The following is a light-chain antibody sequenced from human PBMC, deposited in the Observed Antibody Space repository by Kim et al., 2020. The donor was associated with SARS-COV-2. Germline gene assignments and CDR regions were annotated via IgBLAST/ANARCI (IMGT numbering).Light chain of an antibody. CDR1: NLGSRY. J-gene: IGLJ2*01. Sequence: SYELTQPHSVSVSPGQTASITCSGDNLGSRYVTWYLQRPGQSPVLVIYQDNKRPSGIPERFSGSTSGNTATLTISGAQAIDEADYYCQAWDNAIVFGGGT. V-gene: IGLV3-1*01. CDR2: QDN. CDR3: QAWDNAIV.